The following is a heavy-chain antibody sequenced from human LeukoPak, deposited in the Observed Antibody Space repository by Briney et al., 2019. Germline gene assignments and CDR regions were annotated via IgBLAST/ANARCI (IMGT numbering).Heavy chain of an antibody. J-gene: IGHJ4*02. V-gene: IGHV1-69*01. Sequence: ASVTVSCKASGGTFSSYAISWVRQAPGQGLEWMGGIIPIFGTANYAQKFQGRVTITADESTSTAYMELSSLRSEDTAVYYCARDRAGGEITMVFRLWGQGTLVTVSS. CDR1: GGTFSSYA. CDR3: ARDRAGGEITMVFRL. CDR2: IIPIFGTA. D-gene: IGHD3-10*01.